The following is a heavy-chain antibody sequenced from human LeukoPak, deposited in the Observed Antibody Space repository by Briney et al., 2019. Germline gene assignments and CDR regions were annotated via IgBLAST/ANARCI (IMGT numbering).Heavy chain of an antibody. V-gene: IGHV5-51*01. CDR2: IYPGDSDT. CDR3: ASSPIAVATYFDY. CDR1: GYSFTSYW. D-gene: IGHD6-19*01. Sequence: GGSLKISCKGSGYSFTSYWIGWVRQMPGKGLEWMGIIYPGDSDTRYSPSFQGQVTISADKSISTAYLQWSSLKASDTAMYYCASSPIAVATYFDYWGQGTLVTVSS. J-gene: IGHJ4*02.